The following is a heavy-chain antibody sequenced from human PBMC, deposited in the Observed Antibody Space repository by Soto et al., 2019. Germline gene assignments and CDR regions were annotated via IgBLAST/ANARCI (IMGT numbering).Heavy chain of an antibody. CDR2: ISPYTGNT. D-gene: IGHD3-16*01. J-gene: IGHJ6*02. CDR1: GYIFVNYG. CDR3: VMVDNYVTPTPQDV. Sequence: QVQLVQSGDEVKKPGASVKVSCKASGYIFVNYGIAWVRQAPRQGLEWMGWISPYTGNTHSASKVQGRLTMTTDTTTSTAYIGLGSLTSDDTAVYYCVMVDNYVTPTPQDVWGQGTTVTVSS. V-gene: IGHV1-18*01.